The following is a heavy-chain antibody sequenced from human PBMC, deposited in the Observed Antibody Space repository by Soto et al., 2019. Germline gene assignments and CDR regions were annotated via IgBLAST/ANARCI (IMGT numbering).Heavy chain of an antibody. Sequence: ASETLSLTCTVSGGSISSGDYYWSWIRQPPGKGLEWIGYIYYSGSTYYNPSLKSRVTISVDTSKNQFSLKLSSVTAADTAVYYCARDYDSSGYYYYWGQGTLVTVSS. D-gene: IGHD3-22*01. CDR2: IYYSGST. CDR3: ARDYDSSGYYYY. J-gene: IGHJ4*02. CDR1: GGSISSGDYY. V-gene: IGHV4-30-4*01.